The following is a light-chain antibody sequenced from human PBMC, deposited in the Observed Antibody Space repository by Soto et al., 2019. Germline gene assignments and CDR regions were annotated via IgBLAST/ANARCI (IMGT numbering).Light chain of an antibody. V-gene: IGLV2-14*01. CDR2: DVS. Sequence: QSALTQPASVSGSPGQSITISCTGTSSDVGGYNYVSWYQQHPGQAPKLMIYDVSNRPSGVSNRFSGSKSGNTASLTISGLQAEDEADYYCSSYTSSSCVVFGGGTKLTVL. J-gene: IGLJ2*01. CDR3: SSYTSSSCVV. CDR1: SSDVGGYNY.